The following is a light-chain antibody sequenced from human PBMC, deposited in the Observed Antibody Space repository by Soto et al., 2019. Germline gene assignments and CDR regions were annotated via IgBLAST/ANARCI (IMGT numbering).Light chain of an antibody. Sequence: EIVLTQSPGTLSLSPGERATLSCRASQSISSSYLAWYQQKPGQAPRLLVYGASSRATGIPDRFSGSGSGTEFTPTISRLEPEDFALYNCQQYSSTFWTFGQGTKEEIK. J-gene: IGKJ1*01. CDR3: QQYSSTFWT. CDR2: GAS. V-gene: IGKV3-20*01. CDR1: QSISSSY.